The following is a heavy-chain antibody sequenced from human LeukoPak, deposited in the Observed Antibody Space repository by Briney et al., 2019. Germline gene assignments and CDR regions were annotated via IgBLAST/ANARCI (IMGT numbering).Heavy chain of an antibody. V-gene: IGHV5-51*01. CDR3: ARQRGSYSGYMDV. CDR2: IYPGDSDT. CDR1: GYSFTTYW. Sequence: GASLKISCKGSGYSFTTYWIAWVRQMPGKGLEWMGIIYPGDSDTRYSPSFQGQVTISDDKSITTAYLQWSSLKASDTAMYYCARQRGSYSGYMDVWGKGTTVTISS. D-gene: IGHD1-26*01. J-gene: IGHJ6*03.